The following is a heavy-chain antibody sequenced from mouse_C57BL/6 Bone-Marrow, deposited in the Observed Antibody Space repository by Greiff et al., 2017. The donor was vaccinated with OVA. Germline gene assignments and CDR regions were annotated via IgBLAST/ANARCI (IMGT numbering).Heavy chain of an antibody. CDR2: IHPNSGST. CDR1: GYTFTSYW. Sequence: QVQLQQPGAELVKPGASVKLSCKASGYTFTSYWMHWVKQRPGQGLEWIGMIHPNSGSTNYNEKFKSKATLTVDKSSSTAYMQLSSLTSEDSAVYYCARKYYDYDEDYWGQGTTLTVSS. D-gene: IGHD2-4*01. J-gene: IGHJ2*01. CDR3: ARKYYDYDEDY. V-gene: IGHV1-64*01.